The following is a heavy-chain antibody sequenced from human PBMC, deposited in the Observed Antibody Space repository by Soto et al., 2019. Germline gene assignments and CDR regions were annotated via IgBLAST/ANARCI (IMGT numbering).Heavy chain of an antibody. Sequence: QVQLQQWGAGLLKPSETLSLTCAVYGGSFSGYYWSWIRQPPGKGLEWIGEINHSGSTNYNPSLKSRVTISVDTSKNQFSLKLSSVTAADTAVYYCARDTCSSTSCYFLRWFDPWGQGTLVTVSS. CDR3: ARDTCSSTSCYFLRWFDP. J-gene: IGHJ5*02. D-gene: IGHD2-2*01. CDR1: GGSFSGYY. CDR2: INHSGST. V-gene: IGHV4-34*01.